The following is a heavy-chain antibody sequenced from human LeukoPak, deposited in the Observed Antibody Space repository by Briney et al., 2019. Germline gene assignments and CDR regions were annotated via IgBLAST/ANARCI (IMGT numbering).Heavy chain of an antibody. D-gene: IGHD3-10*01. CDR1: GFTFDDYD. J-gene: IGHJ4*02. CDR2: IKWNAVTT. V-gene: IGHV3-20*04. Sequence: GGSLRLSCAASGFTFDDYDLSWVRQAPGKGLEWVSGIKWNAVTTSYADSVKGRFTISRHNDKNSVYLQLNSLRAEDTALYYCARGDRSTMATLDYWGQGTLVTVSS. CDR3: ARGDRSTMATLDY.